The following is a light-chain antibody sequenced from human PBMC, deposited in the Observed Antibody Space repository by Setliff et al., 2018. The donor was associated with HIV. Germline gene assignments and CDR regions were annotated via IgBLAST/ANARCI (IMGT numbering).Light chain of an antibody. CDR1: SSDVGGYDY. V-gene: IGLV2-8*01. CDR3: SSYAGSNTPYV. J-gene: IGLJ1*01. CDR2: EAN. Sequence: QSALTQPPSASGSPGQSVTISCTGTSSDVGGYDYVSWYQQHPGKAPKLMIHEANKRPSGVPDRFSGSKSDNTASLTVSGLQAEDEADYYCSSYAGSNTPYVFGTGTKVTVL.